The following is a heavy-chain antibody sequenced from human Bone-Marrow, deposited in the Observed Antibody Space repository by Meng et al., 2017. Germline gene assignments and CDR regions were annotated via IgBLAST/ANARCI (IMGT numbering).Heavy chain of an antibody. D-gene: IGHD6-13*01. CDR3: ARGPLSAAGTMGYFQH. J-gene: IGHJ1*01. CDR1: GGSFSDYY. CDR2: IYYSGST. Sequence: QVQLQQWGAGLLKPSETLSLTCVVSGGSFSDYYWSWIRQHPGKGLEWIGYIYYSGSTYYNPSLKSRVTISVDTSKNQFSPKLSSVTAADTAVYYCARGPLSAAGTMGYFQHWGQGTLVTVSS. V-gene: IGHV4-34*01.